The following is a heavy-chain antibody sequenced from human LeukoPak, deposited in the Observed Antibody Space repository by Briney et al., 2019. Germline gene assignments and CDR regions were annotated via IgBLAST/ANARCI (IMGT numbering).Heavy chain of an antibody. CDR3: AKRPLYYYDSSQAFDI. D-gene: IGHD3-22*01. Sequence: GGSLRLSCAASGDIFSTFTMSWVRQAPGRGLEWVSGISTISSTFYADSVKGRFTISRDNSKNTLYLQMNSLRAEDTAVYYCAKRPLYYYDSSQAFDIWGQGTMVTVSS. CDR2: ISTISST. CDR1: GDIFSTFT. J-gene: IGHJ3*02. V-gene: IGHV3-23*01.